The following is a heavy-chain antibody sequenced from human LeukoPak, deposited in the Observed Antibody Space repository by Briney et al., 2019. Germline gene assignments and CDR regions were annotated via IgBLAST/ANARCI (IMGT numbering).Heavy chain of an antibody. Sequence: GGSLRLSCAASGFTFNSYTMSWVRQVPGKGLEWVSAISGSGGSTYYADSVKGRFTISRDNSKNTLYLQMNSLRAEDTAVYYCAREGTIRFLEPPVRNYYMDVWGKGTTVTVSS. D-gene: IGHD3-3*01. CDR1: GFTFNSYT. CDR2: ISGSGGST. J-gene: IGHJ6*03. CDR3: AREGTIRFLEPPVRNYYMDV. V-gene: IGHV3-23*01.